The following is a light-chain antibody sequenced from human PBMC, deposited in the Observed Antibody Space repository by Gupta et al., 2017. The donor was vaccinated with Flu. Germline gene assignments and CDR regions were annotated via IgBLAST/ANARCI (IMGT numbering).Light chain of an antibody. CDR1: QSISSW. V-gene: IGKV1-5*03. CDR2: KAS. Sequence: DIQMTQSPSTLSASVGDRVTITCRASQSISSWLAWYQQKPGKAPKLLIYKASSLESGVPLRFSCSGSGTEFTLTISSLQPDDFATYYCQQYNSYSWTFGQGTKVEIK. J-gene: IGKJ1*01. CDR3: QQYNSYSWT.